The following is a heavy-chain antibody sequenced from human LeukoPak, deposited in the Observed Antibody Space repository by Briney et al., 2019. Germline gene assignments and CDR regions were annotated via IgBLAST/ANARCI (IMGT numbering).Heavy chain of an antibody. CDR2: INPNSGGT. V-gene: IGHV1-2*02. CDR3: ARSWRFCSGDSCYPIDY. J-gene: IGHJ4*02. Sequence: ASVKVSCKASGYTFTGYYMHWVRQAPGQGLEWMGWINPNSGGTNYVQKFRGRVTMTRDTSTSTAYMELSRLRSDDTAVYYCARSWRFCSGDSCYPIDYWGQGTLVTVSS. CDR1: GYTFTGYY. D-gene: IGHD2-15*01.